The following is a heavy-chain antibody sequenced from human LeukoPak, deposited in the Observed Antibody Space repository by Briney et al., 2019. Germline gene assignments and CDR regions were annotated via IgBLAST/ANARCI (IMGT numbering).Heavy chain of an antibody. CDR2: IYYSGST. Sequence: SETLSLTCTVSGGSISSSSYYWGWIRQPPGKGLEWIGSIYYSGSTYYNPSLKSRVPISVDTSKNQFSLKLSYVTAADTAVYYCARQYSSSWGQQFFAYWGQGTLVTVSS. V-gene: IGHV4-39*01. CDR3: ARQYSSSWGQQFFAY. D-gene: IGHD6-13*01. CDR1: GGSISSSSYY. J-gene: IGHJ4*02.